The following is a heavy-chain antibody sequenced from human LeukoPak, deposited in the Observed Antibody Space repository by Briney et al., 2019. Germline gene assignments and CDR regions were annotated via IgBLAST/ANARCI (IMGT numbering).Heavy chain of an antibody. J-gene: IGHJ3*02. CDR3: AKRGCGGDCYSEDAFDI. D-gene: IGHD2-21*02. Sequence: GGSLRLSCAASGFTFSHHGMHWVCQAPGKGLEWVAFIRNDGSNDYYADSVKGRFTISRDNSKNTLYLQMNSLRAEDTAVYYCAKRGCGGDCYSEDAFDIWGQGTMVTVSS. CDR1: GFTFSHHG. CDR2: IRNDGSND. V-gene: IGHV3-30*02.